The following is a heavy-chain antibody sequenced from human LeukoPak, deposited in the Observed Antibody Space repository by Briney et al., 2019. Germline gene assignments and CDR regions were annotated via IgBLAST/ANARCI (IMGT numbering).Heavy chain of an antibody. CDR2: IYTSGST. Sequence: KSSETLSLTCTVSGGSISSGSYYWSWIRQPAGKGLEWIGRIYTSGSTNYNPSLKSRVTISVDTSKNQFSLKLSSVTAADTAVYYCARGRTGQRWLQLGYFDYWGQGTLVTVSS. CDR1: GGSISSGSYY. V-gene: IGHV4-61*02. J-gene: IGHJ4*02. CDR3: ARGRTGQRWLQLGYFDY. D-gene: IGHD5-24*01.